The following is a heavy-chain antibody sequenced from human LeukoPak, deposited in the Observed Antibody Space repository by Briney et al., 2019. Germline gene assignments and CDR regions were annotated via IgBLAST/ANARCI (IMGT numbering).Heavy chain of an antibody. CDR2: INHSGST. Sequence: PSETRSLTCAVYGGSFSGYYWSWIRQPPGKGLEWIGEINHSGSTNYNPSLKSRVTISADTSKNQFSLKLSSVTAADTAVYYCARQAIFGVVTVGPWGQGTLVTVSS. J-gene: IGHJ5*02. CDR1: GGSFSGYY. CDR3: ARQAIFGVVTVGP. D-gene: IGHD3-3*01. V-gene: IGHV4-34*01.